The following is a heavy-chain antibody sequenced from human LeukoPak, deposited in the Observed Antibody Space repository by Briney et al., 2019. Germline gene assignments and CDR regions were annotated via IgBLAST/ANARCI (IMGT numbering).Heavy chain of an antibody. CDR2: IYYSDYTNYNPST. V-gene: IGHV4-59*08. Sequence: PSETLSLTCTVSGGSINTYYWSWIRQPPGKGLDWIGYIYYSDYTNYNPSTNYNPSLKSRVTISVDTSKNQFSPKLSSVTAADTAVYYCARHQLSSNWFDPWGQGTLVTVSS. CDR1: GGSINTYY. CDR3: ARHQLSSNWFDP. D-gene: IGHD1-26*01. J-gene: IGHJ5*02.